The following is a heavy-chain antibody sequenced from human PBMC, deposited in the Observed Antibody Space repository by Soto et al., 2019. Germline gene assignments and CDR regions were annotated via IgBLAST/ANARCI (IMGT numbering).Heavy chain of an antibody. J-gene: IGHJ6*02. CDR3: TTDRHDYGDYGDYYYYGMDV. CDR2: IKSKTDGGTT. CDR1: GFTFSNAW. Sequence: GGSLRLSCAASGFTFSNAWMNWVRQAPGKGLEWVGRIKSKTDGGTTDYAAPVKGRFTISRDDSKNTLYLQMNSLKTEDTAVYYCTTDRHDYGDYGDYYYYGMDVWGQGTTVTVSS. V-gene: IGHV3-15*07. D-gene: IGHD4-17*01.